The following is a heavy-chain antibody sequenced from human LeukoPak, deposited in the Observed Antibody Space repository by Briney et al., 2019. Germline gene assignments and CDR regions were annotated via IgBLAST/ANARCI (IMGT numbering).Heavy chain of an antibody. CDR2: IYYSGST. CDR3: ARDMLGSHAFEI. CDR1: GGSISSYY. J-gene: IGHJ3*02. V-gene: IGHV4-59*01. D-gene: IGHD2-8*01. Sequence: PSETLSLTCTVSGGSISSYYWSWIRQPPGKGLEWIGYIYYSGSTNYNPSLKSRVTISVDTSKNQFSLKLSSVTAADTAVYYCARDMLGSHAFEIWGQGTMVTVSS.